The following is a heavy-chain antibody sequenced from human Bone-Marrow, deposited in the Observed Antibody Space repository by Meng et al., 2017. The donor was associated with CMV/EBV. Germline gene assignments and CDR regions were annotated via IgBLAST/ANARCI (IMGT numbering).Heavy chain of an antibody. V-gene: IGHV3-30-3*01. D-gene: IGHD2-21*01. CDR3: ARDIVVVIAMIFDD. CDR1: GFTFSSYA. CDR2: ISYDGSNK. Sequence: GGSLRLSCAASGFTFSSYAMHWVRQAPGKGLEWVAVISYDGSNKYYADSVKGRFTISRDNSKNTLYLQMNSLRAEDTAVYYCARDIVVVIAMIFDDWGQGKLVTGSS. J-gene: IGHJ4*02.